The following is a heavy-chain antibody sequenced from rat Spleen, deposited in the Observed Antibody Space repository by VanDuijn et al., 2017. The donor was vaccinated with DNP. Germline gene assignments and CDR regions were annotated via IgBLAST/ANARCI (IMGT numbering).Heavy chain of an antibody. V-gene: IGHV5-7*01. CDR1: GFTFSDYN. D-gene: IGHD1-6*01. Sequence: EVQLVESGGGLVQPGRSLKLSCAASGFTFSDYNMAWVRQAPKKGLEWVATIFYDGISTYYGDSVKGRFTISRDNAESTLYLQMDSLRSEETATYYCATPPYGYNDWSFDFWGPGTMVTVSS. CDR3: ATPPYGYNDWSFDF. CDR2: IFYDGIST. J-gene: IGHJ1*01.